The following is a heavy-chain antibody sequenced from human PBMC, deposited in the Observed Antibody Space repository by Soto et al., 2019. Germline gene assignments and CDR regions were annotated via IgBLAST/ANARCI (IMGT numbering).Heavy chain of an antibody. D-gene: IGHD5-12*01. J-gene: IGHJ4*02. CDR1: GFTFTNYW. CDR2: IHSDGRRK. V-gene: IGHV3-74*01. Sequence: EVQLVESGGGLVQPGGSLRLSCVGSGFTFTNYWMHCVRQAPGKGLVWVSRIHSDGRRKNYADAVKGRFTVSRDNAKNTVYLQMNSLRADDPAVYYCVRELGGHDDYWGQGSLVTVSS. CDR3: VRELGGHDDY.